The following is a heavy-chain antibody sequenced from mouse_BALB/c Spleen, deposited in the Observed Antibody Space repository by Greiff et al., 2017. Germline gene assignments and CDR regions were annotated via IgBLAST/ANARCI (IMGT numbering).Heavy chain of an antibody. D-gene: IGHD2-3*01. CDR3: ARGGYDGYYLAY. Sequence: EVQGVESGGGLVQPGGSLRLSCATSGFTFTDYYISWVRQPPGKALEWLGFIRNKANGYTTEYSASVKGRFTISRDNAKNNLYLQMSSLKSEDTAMYYCARGGYDGYYLAYWGQGTLVTVSA. V-gene: IGHV7-3*02. CDR2: IRNKANGYTT. CDR1: GFTFTDYY. J-gene: IGHJ3*01.